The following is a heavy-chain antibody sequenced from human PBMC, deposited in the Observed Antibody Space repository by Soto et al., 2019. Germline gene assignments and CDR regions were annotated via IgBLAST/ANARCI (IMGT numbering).Heavy chain of an antibody. V-gene: IGHV3-53*01. D-gene: IGHD6-6*01. CDR3: ARERRVDSSSSYYYYYMDV. Sequence: GGSLRLSCAASGFTVSSNYMSWVRQAPGKGPEWVSVIYSGGSTYYADSVKGRFTISRDNSKNTLYLQMNSLRAEDTAVYYCARERRVDSSSSYYYYYMDVWGKGTTVTVSS. CDR1: GFTVSSNY. CDR2: IYSGGST. J-gene: IGHJ6*03.